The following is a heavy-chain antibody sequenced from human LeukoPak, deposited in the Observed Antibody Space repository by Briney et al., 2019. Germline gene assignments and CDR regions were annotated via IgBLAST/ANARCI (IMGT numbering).Heavy chain of an antibody. CDR1: GFTFSSYW. J-gene: IGHJ4*02. V-gene: IGHV3-74*01. CDR2: INSDGSST. Sequence: GGSLRLSCAASGFTFSSYWMHWVRHAPGKGLVWVSRINSDGSSTSYADSVKGRVTISRDNAKNTLYLQMNSLRAEDTAVYYCARAPGRDGYNFDYWGQGTLVTVSS. D-gene: IGHD5-24*01. CDR3: ARAPGRDGYNFDY.